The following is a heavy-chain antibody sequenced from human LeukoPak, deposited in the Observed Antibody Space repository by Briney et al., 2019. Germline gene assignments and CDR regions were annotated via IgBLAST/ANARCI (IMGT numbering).Heavy chain of an antibody. CDR1: GFTFSSYS. J-gene: IGHJ4*02. D-gene: IGHD3-22*01. Sequence: GRSLRLSCAASGFTFSSYSMNWVRQAPGKGLEWVSYISSSSSTIYYADSVKGRFTISRDNAKNSLYLQMNSLRAEDTAVYYCARDSPAFGETYYYDSSGYYNKFDYWGQGTLVTVSS. V-gene: IGHV3-48*04. CDR2: ISSSSSTI. CDR3: ARDSPAFGETYYYDSSGYYNKFDY.